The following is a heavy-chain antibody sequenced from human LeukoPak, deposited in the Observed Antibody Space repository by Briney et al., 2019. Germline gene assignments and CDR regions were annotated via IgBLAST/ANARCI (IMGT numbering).Heavy chain of an antibody. CDR3: ARTPRLAAPENY. V-gene: IGHV1-2*02. J-gene: IGHJ4*02. CDR2: INPNSGGT. CDR1: GYTFTVDY. D-gene: IGHD6-6*01. Sequence: ASVKVSCTASGYTFTVDYMHWVRQAPGQGLEWMGWINPNSGGTNYAQKFQGRVTMTRDTSISTAYMELSRLRSDDTAVYYCARTPRLAAPENYWGQGTLVTVSS.